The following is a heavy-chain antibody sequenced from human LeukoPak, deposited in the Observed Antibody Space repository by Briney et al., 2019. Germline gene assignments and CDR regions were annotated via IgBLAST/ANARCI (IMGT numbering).Heavy chain of an antibody. CDR3: ARYPFEEGI. J-gene: IGHJ3*02. CDR1: GGSINSYY. CDR2: ISYSGST. Sequence: PSETLSLTCTVSGGSINSYYWSWIRQPPGKGLEWIGYISYSGSTNYNPSLKSRVTISVDSTKNQFSLKLSSVTAADTAVYYCARYPFEEGIWGQGTMVTVSS. V-gene: IGHV4-59*01.